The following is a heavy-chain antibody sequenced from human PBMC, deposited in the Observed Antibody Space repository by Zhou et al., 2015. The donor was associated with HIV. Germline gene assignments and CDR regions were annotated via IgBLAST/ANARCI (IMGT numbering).Heavy chain of an antibody. J-gene: IGHJ4*02. V-gene: IGHV1-8*02. CDR3: ARGRSSGWYEWAH. D-gene: IGHD6-19*01. CDR1: GGTFSSYA. Sequence: QVQLVQSGAEVKKPGSSVKVSCKASGGTFSSYAISWVRQAPGQGLEWMGWINPNSGKTSYSQKFQGRVTMTRDTSITTAYMELISLRSDDTAVYFCARGRSSGWYEWAHWGQGNPG. CDR2: INPNSGKT.